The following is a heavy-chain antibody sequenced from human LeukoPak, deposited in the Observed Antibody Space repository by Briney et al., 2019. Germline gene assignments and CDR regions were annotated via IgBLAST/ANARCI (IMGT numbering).Heavy chain of an antibody. CDR1: GFTSSSYA. CDR2: ISGSGGST. J-gene: IGHJ5*02. V-gene: IGHV3-23*01. D-gene: IGHD3-22*01. Sequence: GGSLRLSCAASGFTSSSYAMSWVRQAPGKGLEWVSAISGSGGSTYYADSVKGRFTISRDNSKNTLYLQMDSLRAEDTAVYYCATLGGYYPDWFDPWGQGTLVTVSS. CDR3: ATLGGYYPDWFDP.